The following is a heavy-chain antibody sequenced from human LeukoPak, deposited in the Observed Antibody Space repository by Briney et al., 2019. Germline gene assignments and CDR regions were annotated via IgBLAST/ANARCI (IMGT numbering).Heavy chain of an antibody. CDR1: GGSISSYY. J-gene: IGHJ5*02. Sequence: SETLSLTCTDSGGSISSYYWSWIRQPPGKGLEWIGYISYSGNTNYNPSLKSRVTISVDTSKNQFSLKLSSVTAADTAVYYCASFSWGSGSYNQEAIWSWFDPWGQGTLVTVSS. D-gene: IGHD3-10*01. CDR3: ASFSWGSGSYNQEAIWSWFDP. CDR2: ISYSGNT. V-gene: IGHV4-59*08.